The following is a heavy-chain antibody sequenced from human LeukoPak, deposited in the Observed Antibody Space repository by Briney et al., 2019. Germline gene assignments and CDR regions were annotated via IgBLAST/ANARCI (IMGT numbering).Heavy chain of an antibody. Sequence: PGKSLRLSCTASGFTFTNYWMHWVRQAPGMGLVWVSRLPPDELGIIYADSVKGRFTISRDNAKNSLYLQMNSLRAEDTAVYYCAREGDFGGIPGYYYGLDVWGQGTTVTVSS. CDR3: AREGDFGGIPGYYYGLDV. CDR2: LPPDELGI. J-gene: IGHJ6*02. V-gene: IGHV3-74*01. D-gene: IGHD4-23*01. CDR1: GFTFTNYW.